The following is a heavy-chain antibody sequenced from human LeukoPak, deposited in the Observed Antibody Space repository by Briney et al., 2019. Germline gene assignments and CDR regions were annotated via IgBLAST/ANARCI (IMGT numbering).Heavy chain of an antibody. CDR1: GFTFSSYW. CDR3: ARTSSQYVDAFDI. CDR2: INSDGSST. D-gene: IGHD2-15*01. Sequence: GGSLRLSCAASGFTFSSYWMHWVRQAPGKGLVWVSRINSDGSSTSYADSVKGRFTISRDNAKNSLYLQMNSLGAEDTAVYYCARTSSQYVDAFDIWGQGTMVAVSS. J-gene: IGHJ3*02. V-gene: IGHV3-74*01.